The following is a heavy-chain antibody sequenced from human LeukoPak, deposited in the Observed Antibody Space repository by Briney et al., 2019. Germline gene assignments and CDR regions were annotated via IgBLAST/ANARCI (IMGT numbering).Heavy chain of an antibody. D-gene: IGHD6-13*01. V-gene: IGHV5-51*01. Sequence: GESLKISCKISGYKLTNNWIDWVRQVPGKGLEWMGLIYPGYSDAIYSPSFQGQVTLSVDASISTAYLQLSGLRASDTAIYYCVRFALTSSLDHWGQGTLVTVSS. J-gene: IGHJ5*02. CDR3: VRFALTSSLDH. CDR1: GYKLTNNW. CDR2: IYPGYSDA.